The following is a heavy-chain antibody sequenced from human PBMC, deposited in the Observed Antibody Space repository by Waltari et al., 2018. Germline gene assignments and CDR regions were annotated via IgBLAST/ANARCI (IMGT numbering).Heavy chain of an antibody. CDR1: GFTFSNYG. D-gene: IGHD1-26*01. CDR2: IQFDGSNI. Sequence: VQLVESGGGVVQPGGSLRLSCAASGFTFSNYGMHWVRHGPGKGLEWVAFIQFDGSNIYYADSVRGRFTISRDNSKNTLYLQMNSLRAEDTAVYYCVKDLYSDWGQGTLVTVSS. CDR3: VKDLYSD. J-gene: IGHJ4*02. V-gene: IGHV3-30*02.